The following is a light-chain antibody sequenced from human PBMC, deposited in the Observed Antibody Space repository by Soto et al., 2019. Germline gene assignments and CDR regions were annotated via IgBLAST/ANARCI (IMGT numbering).Light chain of an antibody. J-gene: IGKJ2*01. CDR1: QSVSGSY. V-gene: IGKV3-20*01. CDR2: GAS. CDR3: QQYGNSPGT. Sequence: EIVLTQSPGTLSLSPGEGATLSCRASQSVSGSYLAWYQQTPGQAPRLLIYGASSRATGTPDRFSGSGSGTDFTLAISRLEPEDFAVYYCQQYGNSPGTFGQGTKVDIK.